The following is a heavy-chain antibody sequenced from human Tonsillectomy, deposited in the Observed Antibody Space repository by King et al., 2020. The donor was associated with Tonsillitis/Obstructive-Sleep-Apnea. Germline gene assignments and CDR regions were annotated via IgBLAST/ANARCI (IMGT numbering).Heavy chain of an antibody. V-gene: IGHV3-49*04. Sequence: VQLVESGGGLVQPGRSLRLSCTASGFIFDDYKINWVRQGPGKGLEWVGFIRSKAYGGKTEYAASVKGRFTISRDDSKSIAYLQMNSLKTEDTAVYYYTKVAGGHYDVWSGYHHLYYMDVWGKGTTVTVSS. CDR1: GFIFDDYK. CDR3: TKVAGGHYDVWSGYHHLYYMDV. CDR2: IRSKAYGGKT. D-gene: IGHD3-3*01. J-gene: IGHJ6*03.